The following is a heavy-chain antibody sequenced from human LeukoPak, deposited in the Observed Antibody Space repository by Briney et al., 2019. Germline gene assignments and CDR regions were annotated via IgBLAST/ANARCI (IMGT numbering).Heavy chain of an antibody. CDR3: ARENSGYSSFDY. CDR1: GGSISSGDYY. CDR2: IYYSGST. V-gene: IGHV4-30-4*08. Sequence: SETLSLTCTVSGGSISSGDYYWSWIRQPPGKGLEWIGYIYYSGSTYYNPSLKSRVTISVDTSKNQFSLKLSSVTAADMAVYYCARENSGYSSFDYWGQGTLVTVSS. J-gene: IGHJ4*02. D-gene: IGHD3-22*01.